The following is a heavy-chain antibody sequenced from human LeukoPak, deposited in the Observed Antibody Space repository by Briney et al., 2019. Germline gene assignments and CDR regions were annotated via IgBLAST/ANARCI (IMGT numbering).Heavy chain of an antibody. CDR1: GFTFSNYA. CDR3: ARWFTSGRGFFDY. J-gene: IGHJ4*02. CDR2: ISGSDSST. D-gene: IGHD6-19*01. V-gene: IGHV3-23*01. Sequence: PGGSLRLSCAASGFTFSNYAMSWVRQAPGKGLEWVSAISGSDSSTYYADSVKGRFTISRDNAKNSLYLQMNSLRDEDTAVYYCARWFTSGRGFFDYWGQGILVTVSS.